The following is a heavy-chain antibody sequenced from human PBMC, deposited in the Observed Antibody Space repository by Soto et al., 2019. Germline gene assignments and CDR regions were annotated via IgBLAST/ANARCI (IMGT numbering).Heavy chain of an antibody. J-gene: IGHJ6*02. CDR2: IYYSGST. CDR3: ARDQSSGEPYYYGMDV. D-gene: IGHD2-15*01. V-gene: IGHV4-31*03. Sequence: QVQLQESGPGLVKPSQTLSLTCTVSGGSISSGGYYWSWIRQHPGKGLEWIGYIYYSGSTYYNPSLKSRVTISVDTSKNQFSLKLSSVTAADTAVYYCARDQSSGEPYYYGMDVWGQGTTVTVSS. CDR1: GGSISSGGYY.